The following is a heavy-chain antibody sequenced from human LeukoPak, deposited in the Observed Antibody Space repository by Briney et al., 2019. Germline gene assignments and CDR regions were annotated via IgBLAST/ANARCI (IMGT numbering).Heavy chain of an antibody. V-gene: IGHV1-69*05. J-gene: IGHJ4*02. CDR2: IIPIFGTA. CDR1: GGTFSSYA. CDR3: AVDVDTAMVSSY. D-gene: IGHD5-18*01. Sequence: SVKVSCKASGGTFSSYAISWVRQAPGQGLEWMGGIIPIFGTANYAQKFQGRVTITTDESTSTAYMELSSLRSEDTAVYYCAVDVDTAMVSSYWGQGTLVTVSS.